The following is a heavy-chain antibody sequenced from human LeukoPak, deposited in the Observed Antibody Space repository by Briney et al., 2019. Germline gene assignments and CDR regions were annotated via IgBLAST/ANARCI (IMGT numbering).Heavy chain of an antibody. CDR3: AKDLYYYGSGSYLAALDY. V-gene: IGHV3-23*01. J-gene: IGHJ4*02. CDR2: ISGSGGST. Sequence: GGSLRLSCAASGFTFSSYAMSWVRQAPGKGLEWVSAISGSGGSTYYADSVKGRFTISRDNSKNTLYLQMNSLRAGDTAVYYCAKDLYYYGSGSYLAALDYWGQGTLVTVSS. CDR1: GFTFSSYA. D-gene: IGHD3-10*01.